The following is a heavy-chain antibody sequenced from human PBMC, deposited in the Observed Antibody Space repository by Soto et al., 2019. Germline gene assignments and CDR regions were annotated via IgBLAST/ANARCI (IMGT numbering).Heavy chain of an antibody. CDR1: GYTFTDYW. V-gene: IGHV5-51*01. CDR2: IYPGDSDT. J-gene: IGHJ6*02. CDR3: AASIFYYGMDV. Sequence: GESLKISCKGSGYTFTDYWIGWVRQMPGKGLEWMGIIYPGDSDTKYNPSFQGQVTISADKSITTTYLQWSSLKASDTAIYYCAASIFYYGMDVWGQGTTVTVSS.